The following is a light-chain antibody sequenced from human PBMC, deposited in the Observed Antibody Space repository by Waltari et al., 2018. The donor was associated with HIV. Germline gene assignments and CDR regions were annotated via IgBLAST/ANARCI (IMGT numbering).Light chain of an antibody. J-gene: IGKJ4*01. Sequence: DIVMTQSPDSLRVSLGARATINCRSSRSVLYTSTNKNYLAWYQQKLGQPPKVVIYWAATRESCIPYRFRGTGSATNCTLSINNLQAEDSALYFCQTYYSTPLTLGGVTKGEIK. CDR2: WAA. V-gene: IGKV4-1*01. CDR1: RSVLYTSTNKNY. CDR3: QTYYSTPLT.